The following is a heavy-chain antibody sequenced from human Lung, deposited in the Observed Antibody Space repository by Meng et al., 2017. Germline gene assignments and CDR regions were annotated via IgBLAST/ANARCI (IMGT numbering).Heavy chain of an antibody. Sequence: QVQLQQWGAGLLQAWGTLSLTCLVSGGSFSDYYWSWIRQPPGKGLEWIGEINHSGSTNYNPSLESRATISVDTSQNNLSRKLSSVTAADSAVYYCARGPTTMAHDFDYWGQGTLVTVSS. CDR3: ARGPTTMAHDFDY. V-gene: IGHV4-34*01. D-gene: IGHD4-11*01. CDR1: GGSFSDYY. CDR2: INHSGST. J-gene: IGHJ4*02.